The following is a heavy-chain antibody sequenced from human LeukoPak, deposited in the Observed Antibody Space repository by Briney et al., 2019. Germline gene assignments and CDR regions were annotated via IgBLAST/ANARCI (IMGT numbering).Heavy chain of an antibody. CDR1: GASISSGGYY. D-gene: IGHD3-9*01. Sequence: SQTLSLTCTVSGASISSGGYYWGWIRQPPGKGLEWIGSIYYSGSTYYSPSLKSRVTISVDTSKNQFSLKLSSVTAADTAVYYCARDQGSDWLLLNAFDIWGQGTMVTVSS. CDR3: ARDQGSDWLLLNAFDI. J-gene: IGHJ3*02. CDR2: IYYSGST. V-gene: IGHV4-39*07.